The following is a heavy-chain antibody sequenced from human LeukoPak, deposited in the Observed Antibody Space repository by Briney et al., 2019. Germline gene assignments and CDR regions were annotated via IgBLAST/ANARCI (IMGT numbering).Heavy chain of an antibody. CDR2: ISYDGSNK. CDR3: AKGGYYDSSGYYPLGDV. Sequence: HPGGSLRLSCAASGFTFSSYGMHWVRQAPGKGLEWVAVISYDGSNKYYADSVKGRFAISRDNSKNTLYLQMNSLRAEDTAVYYGAKGGYYDSSGYYPLGDVWGQGTTVTVS. D-gene: IGHD3-22*01. V-gene: IGHV3-30*18. J-gene: IGHJ6*02. CDR1: GFTFSSYG.